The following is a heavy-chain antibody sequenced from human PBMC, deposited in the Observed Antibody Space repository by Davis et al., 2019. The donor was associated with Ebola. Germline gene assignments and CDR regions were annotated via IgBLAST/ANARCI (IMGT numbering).Heavy chain of an antibody. CDR3: ARDNGGGSHYYYGMDV. J-gene: IGHJ6*04. D-gene: IGHD2-15*01. CDR2: INTNTGNP. Sequence: AASVKVSCKASGYTFISYAMNWVRQAPGQGLEWMGWINTNTGNPTYAQGFTGRFVFSLDTSVSTAYLQISSLKAEDTAVYYCARDNGGGSHYYYGMDVWGKGTTVTVSS. CDR1: GYTFISYA. V-gene: IGHV7-4-1*02.